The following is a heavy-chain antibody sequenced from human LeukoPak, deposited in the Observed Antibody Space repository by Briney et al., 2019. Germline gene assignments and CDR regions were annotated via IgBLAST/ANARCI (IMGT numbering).Heavy chain of an antibody. Sequence: GGSLRLSCAASGFTGSNNYMSWVRQAPGKGLEWVSAVHSSGGTYYADSVKGRFTISRDTSKNTLYLQINSLRIEDTAVYYCIVFGDSNHWGQGTLVTVSS. V-gene: IGHV3-53*01. D-gene: IGHD4-17*01. CDR1: GFTGSNNY. CDR2: VHSSGGT. J-gene: IGHJ5*02. CDR3: IVFGDSNH.